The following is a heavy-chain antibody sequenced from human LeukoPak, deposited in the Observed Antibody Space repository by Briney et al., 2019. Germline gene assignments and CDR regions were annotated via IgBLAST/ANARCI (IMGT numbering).Heavy chain of an antibody. D-gene: IGHD3-10*01. Sequence: QSGGSLRLSCAASGFTFSDYWMHWVRQAPGKGLVWVARIYTDGSRTTYADSVKGRFTISRDNAKNTLFLQMNSLRAEDTAVYYCVRAMDPPFEYWGQGTLVTVSS. CDR1: GFTFSDYW. J-gene: IGHJ4*02. CDR2: IYTDGSRT. CDR3: VRAMDPPFEY. V-gene: IGHV3-74*01.